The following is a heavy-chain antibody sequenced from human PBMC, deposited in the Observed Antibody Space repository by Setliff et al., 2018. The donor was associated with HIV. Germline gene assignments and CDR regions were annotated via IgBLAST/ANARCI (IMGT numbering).Heavy chain of an antibody. CDR3: ATNPEMATINYYYYYMGV. D-gene: IGHD5-12*01. CDR2: SIPIFGTA. CDR1: GGTFRTFG. J-gene: IGHJ6*03. Sequence: ASVKVSCKASGGTFRTFGISWVRQAPGQGLEWMGGSIPIFGTAKYAQKFQGRVTITADESTSTAYMELSSLRSEDTAVYYCATNPEMATINYYYYYMGVWGRGTTVTVSS. V-gene: IGHV1-69*13.